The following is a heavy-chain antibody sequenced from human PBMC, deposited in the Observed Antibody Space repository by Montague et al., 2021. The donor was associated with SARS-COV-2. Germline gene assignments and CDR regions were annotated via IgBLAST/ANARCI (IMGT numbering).Heavy chain of an antibody. CDR1: SGSINYYY. Sequence: SETLSLTCAVSSGSINYYYLSWIRQSPGKGLEWIGYIYYSGNTNYSPSLQSRVTISVDSSKTQFSLRLTSVTAADTAVYYCARHGVGCEFGGHKWCTDAFDIWGQGTVVTVSS. CDR2: IYYSGNT. V-gene: IGHV4-59*08. D-gene: IGHD2-8*01. CDR3: ARHGVGCEFGGHKWCTDAFDI. J-gene: IGHJ3*02.